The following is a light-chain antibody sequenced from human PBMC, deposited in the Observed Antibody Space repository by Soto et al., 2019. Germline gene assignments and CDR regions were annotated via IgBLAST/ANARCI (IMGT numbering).Light chain of an antibody. Sequence: DIQLTQSPSFLSASVGDGXXXXXXASQGISSYLAWYQQKPGKAPKLLIYAASTLQSGVPSRFSGSASGTEFTLTISSLQPEDFATYYCQQLKSYPITFGQGTRLEIK. CDR2: AAS. J-gene: IGKJ5*01. CDR3: QQLKSYPIT. V-gene: IGKV1-9*01. CDR1: QGISSY.